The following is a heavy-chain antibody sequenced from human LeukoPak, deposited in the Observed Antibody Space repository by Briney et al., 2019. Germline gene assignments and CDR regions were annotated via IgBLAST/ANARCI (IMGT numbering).Heavy chain of an antibody. CDR2: MKQDGGEQ. J-gene: IGHJ4*02. Sequence: GGSLRLSCAAYGFTFSSYWMSWVRQAPGKGLEWVANMKQDGGEQFYGDSVKGRFIILRDNAKNSLYLQMNSLRAEDTAVYYCARDQNSVGATGTFDYWGQGILVTVSS. V-gene: IGHV3-7*03. D-gene: IGHD1-26*01. CDR1: GFTFSSYW. CDR3: ARDQNSVGATGTFDY.